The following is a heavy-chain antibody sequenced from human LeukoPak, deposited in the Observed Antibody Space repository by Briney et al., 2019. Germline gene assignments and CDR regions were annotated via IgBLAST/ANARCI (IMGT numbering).Heavy chain of an antibody. CDR1: GFTFSNYW. CDR2: INSDGSST. J-gene: IGHJ4*02. Sequence: GGSLRLSCAASGFTFSNYWMHWVRQAPGKGLVWVSRINSDGSSTTYADSVKGRFTISRDNAETTLSLQVNSLRAEDTAVYYCVRGYSGSYRADYWGQGTLVTVSS. V-gene: IGHV3-74*01. D-gene: IGHD1-26*01. CDR3: VRGYSGSYRADY.